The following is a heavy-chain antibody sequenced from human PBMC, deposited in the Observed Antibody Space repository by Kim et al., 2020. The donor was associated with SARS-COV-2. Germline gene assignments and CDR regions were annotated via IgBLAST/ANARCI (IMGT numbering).Heavy chain of an antibody. CDR3: AKDVAGYDMLFCVYYYYG. D-gene: IGHD3-9*01. CDR1: GFTFSSYG. J-gene: IGHJ6*01. V-gene: IGHV3-33*06. Sequence: GGSLRLSCAASGFTFSSYGMHWVRQAPGKGLEWVAVIWYDGSNKYYADSVKGRFTISRDNSKNTLYLQMNSLRAEDTAVSHCAKDVAGYDMLFCVYYYYG. CDR2: IWYDGSNK.